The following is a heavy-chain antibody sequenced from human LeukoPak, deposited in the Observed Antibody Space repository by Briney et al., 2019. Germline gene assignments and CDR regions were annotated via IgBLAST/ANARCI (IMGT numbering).Heavy chain of an antibody. D-gene: IGHD3-10*01. Sequence: SETLSLTCTVSGGSISSYYWSWIRQPPGKGLKWSGYIYYSGSTNYNPSLKSRVTILVEKSKNQFSLRLNSVNTADPALYYCAREGTMVRGLAFDIWGQGTMVTVSS. CDR3: AREGTMVRGLAFDI. CDR2: IYYSGST. V-gene: IGHV4-59*01. CDR1: GGSISSYY. J-gene: IGHJ3*02.